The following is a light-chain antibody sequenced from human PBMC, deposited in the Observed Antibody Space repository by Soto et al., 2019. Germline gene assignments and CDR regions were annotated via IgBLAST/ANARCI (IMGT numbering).Light chain of an antibody. J-gene: IGLJ3*02. CDR1: SSNLGAGYD. CDR2: GNR. V-gene: IGLV1-40*01. CDR3: QAYDYSLTSSV. Sequence: QAVVTQPPSVSGAPGQRVTISCTGNSSNLGAGYDVHWYQQLPGAAPKLVIFGNRNRPSGVPERFSGSKSGTSASLAITGLQTEDEADYYCQAYDYSLTSSVFGGGTKLTVL.